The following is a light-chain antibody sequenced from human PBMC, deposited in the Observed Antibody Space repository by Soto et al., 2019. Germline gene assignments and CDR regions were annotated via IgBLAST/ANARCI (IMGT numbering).Light chain of an antibody. V-gene: IGKV1-39*01. Sequence: DIQMTQSPSSLSASVGDRVTINCRASQSISSYLNWYQQKPGKAPKLLIYAASSLQSGVPPRFSGSGSGTDFTLTNSSLQSEDFATYYCQQSYSTPLTFGAGTKVEIK. CDR3: QQSYSTPLT. CDR2: AAS. J-gene: IGKJ4*01. CDR1: QSISSY.